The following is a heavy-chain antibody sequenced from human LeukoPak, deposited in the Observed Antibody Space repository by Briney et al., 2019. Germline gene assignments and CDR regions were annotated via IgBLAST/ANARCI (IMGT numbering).Heavy chain of an antibody. V-gene: IGHV4-4*08. Sequence: KPSGTLSLTCTVSGDSISTYSWNWIRQPPGRGLEWIGSLYTSGSTHYNPSLKSRVTISVDTSKNQFSLRLSSMTAADAAVYYCARRRVEMSTIMEGNWLDPWGQGTLVTVSS. CDR1: GDSISTYS. CDR2: LYTSGST. D-gene: IGHD5-24*01. J-gene: IGHJ5*02. CDR3: ARRRVEMSTIMEGNWLDP.